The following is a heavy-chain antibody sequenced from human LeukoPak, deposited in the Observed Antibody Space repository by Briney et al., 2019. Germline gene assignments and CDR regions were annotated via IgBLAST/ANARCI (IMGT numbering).Heavy chain of an antibody. J-gene: IGHJ5*02. CDR3: ARGGSRITMIVVASNWFDP. CDR2: INHSGST. V-gene: IGHV4-34*01. D-gene: IGHD3-22*01. Sequence: PSETLSLTCAVYGGSFSGYYWSWIRQPPGEGLEWIGEINHSGSTNYNPSLKSRVTISVDTSKNQFSLKLSSVTAADTAVYYCARGGSRITMIVVASNWFDPWGQGTLVTVSS. CDR1: GGSFSGYY.